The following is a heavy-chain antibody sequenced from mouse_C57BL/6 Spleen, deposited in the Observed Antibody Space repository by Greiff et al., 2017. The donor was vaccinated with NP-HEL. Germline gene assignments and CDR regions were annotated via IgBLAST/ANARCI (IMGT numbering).Heavy chain of an antibody. CDR3: AKAFYCGDWAFDV. D-gene: IGHD2-13*01. CDR1: GYTFTSYW. V-gene: IGHV1-61*01. CDR2: IYPSDSET. Sequence: QVQLQQPGAELVRPGSSVKLSCKASGYTFTSYWMDWVKQRPGQGLEWIGNIYPSDSETHYNQKFKDKATLTVDKSSSTAYMTLSSLTSEDSAVYYCAKAFYCGDWAFDVWGTVTTVTVSS. J-gene: IGHJ1*03.